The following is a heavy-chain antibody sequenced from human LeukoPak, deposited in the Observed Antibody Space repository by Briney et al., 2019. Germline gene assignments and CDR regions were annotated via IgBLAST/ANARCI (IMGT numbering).Heavy chain of an antibody. CDR2: IYYSGST. Sequence: SQTLSLTCTVSGGSISSGDYYWSWIRQPPGKGLEWVGYIYYSGSTYYNPSLKSRVTISVDTSKNQFSLKLSSVTAADTAVYYCARDLPTTAFDIWGQGTMVTVSS. CDR1: GGSISSGDYY. V-gene: IGHV4-30-4*08. J-gene: IGHJ3*02. D-gene: IGHD1-7*01. CDR3: ARDLPTTAFDI.